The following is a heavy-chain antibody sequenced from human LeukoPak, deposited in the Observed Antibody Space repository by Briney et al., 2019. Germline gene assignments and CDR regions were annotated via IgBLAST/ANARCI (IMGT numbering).Heavy chain of an antibody. V-gene: IGHV4-59*01. CDR3: ARHTTSGWYQVVY. D-gene: IGHD6-19*01. J-gene: IGHJ4*02. CDR1: GGFISNYY. Sequence: SETLSLTCTVSGGFISNYYWSWIRQPPGKGLEWIGYISYSGSTNHNPSLKSRVTISVDTSKNQFSLKLSSVTAADTAVYYCARHTTSGWYQVVYWGQGTLVTVSS. CDR2: ISYSGST.